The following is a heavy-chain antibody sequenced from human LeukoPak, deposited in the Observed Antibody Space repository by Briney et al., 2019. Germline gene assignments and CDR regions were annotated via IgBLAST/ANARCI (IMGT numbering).Heavy chain of an antibody. Sequence: QSGGSLRLSCGVFGFTFSDYRMSWVRQAPGKGLQWVANIKEDGSEKYYVGSVKGRFTISRDNAKNSLYLQMNSLRAEDTAVYYCARVAAAWKHFDPWGQGTLVTVSS. CDR2: IKEDGSEK. J-gene: IGHJ5*02. D-gene: IGHD6-13*01. V-gene: IGHV3-7*04. CDR1: GFTFSDYR. CDR3: ARVAAAWKHFDP.